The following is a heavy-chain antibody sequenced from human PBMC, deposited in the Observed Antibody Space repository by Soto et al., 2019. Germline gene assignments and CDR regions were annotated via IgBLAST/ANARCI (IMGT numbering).Heavy chain of an antibody. V-gene: IGHV4-39*01. D-gene: IGHD6-6*01. Sequence: SATLSLTGTVSGGSTSSRSYYCVWTRQPPGKGLEWIGSIFYSGSTYYNPSLKSRVTISVGTSKNQFSLKLNSVTAADSAVYYCARQSSIDYSCQVTPVT. CDR2: IFYSGST. CDR3: ARQSSIDY. CDR1: GGSTSSRSYY. J-gene: IGHJ4*02.